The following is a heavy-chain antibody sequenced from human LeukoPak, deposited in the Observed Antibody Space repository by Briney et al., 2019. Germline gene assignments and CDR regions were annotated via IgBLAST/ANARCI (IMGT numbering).Heavy chain of an antibody. CDR1: GYTFTSYD. CDR3: ASLGYCSSTSCYDAFDT. V-gene: IGHV1-8*01. D-gene: IGHD2-2*01. CDR2: MNPNSGNT. Sequence: ASVKVSCKASGYTFTSYDINWVRQATGQGLEWMGWMNPNSGNTGYAQKFQGRVTMTRNTSISTAYMELSSLRSEDTAVYYCASLGYCSSTSCYDAFDTWGQGTMVTVSS. J-gene: IGHJ3*02.